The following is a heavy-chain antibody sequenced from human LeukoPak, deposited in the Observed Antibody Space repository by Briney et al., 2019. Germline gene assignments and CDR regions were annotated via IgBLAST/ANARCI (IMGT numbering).Heavy chain of an antibody. CDR1: GGSFSGYY. D-gene: IGHD2-15*01. CDR2: IYHSGST. Sequence: PSETLSLTCAVYGGSFSGYYWSWIRQPPGKGLEWIGYIYHSGSTYYNPSLKSRVTISVDRSKNQFSLKLSSVTAADTAVYYCAREASGGSLDYWGQGTLVTVSS. CDR3: AREASGGSLDY. V-gene: IGHV4-30-2*01. J-gene: IGHJ4*02.